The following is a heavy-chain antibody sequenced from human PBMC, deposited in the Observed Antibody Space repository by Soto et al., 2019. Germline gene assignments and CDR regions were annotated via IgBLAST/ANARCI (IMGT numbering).Heavy chain of an antibody. V-gene: IGHV3-21*01. CDR1: GFTFSSYS. J-gene: IGHJ6*02. D-gene: IGHD3-9*01. Sequence: GGSLRLSCAASGFTFSSYSMNWVRQAPGKGLEWVSSISSSSSYIYYADSVKGRFTISRVNAKNSLYLQMSSLRAEDTAVYYCARGEPNYDILTGYYSHYYYYGMDVWGQGTTVTVSS. CDR2: ISSSSSYI. CDR3: ARGEPNYDILTGYYSHYYYYGMDV.